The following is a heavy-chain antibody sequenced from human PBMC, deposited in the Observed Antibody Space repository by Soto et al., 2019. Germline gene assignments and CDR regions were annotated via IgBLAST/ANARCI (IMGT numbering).Heavy chain of an antibody. J-gene: IGHJ3*02. CDR1: GFTFSSYA. Sequence: EVQLLESGGGLVQPGGSLRLSCAASGFTFSSYAMSWVRQAPGKGLEWVSAISGSGGTTYYADSVKGRFTFSRDNFKNTLYLQMNSLRAEDTAVYYCTTTANGGFSALGIWGLGTMVSVSS. V-gene: IGHV3-23*01. CDR3: TTTANGGFSALGI. D-gene: IGHD3-16*01. CDR2: ISGSGGTT.